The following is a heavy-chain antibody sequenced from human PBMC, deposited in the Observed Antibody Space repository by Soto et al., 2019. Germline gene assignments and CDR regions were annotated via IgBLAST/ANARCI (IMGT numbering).Heavy chain of an antibody. Sequence: GASVKVSCKVSGYTLTELSMHWVRQAPGKGLEWMGGFDPEDGETIYAQKFQGRVTMTEDTSTDTAYMELSSLRSEDTAVYYCATALRMEPKGYGGAVTSRPWGQGTLVTVSS. J-gene: IGHJ4*02. CDR1: GYTLTELS. D-gene: IGHD3-10*01. CDR3: ATALRMEPKGYGGAVTSRP. V-gene: IGHV1-24*01. CDR2: FDPEDGET.